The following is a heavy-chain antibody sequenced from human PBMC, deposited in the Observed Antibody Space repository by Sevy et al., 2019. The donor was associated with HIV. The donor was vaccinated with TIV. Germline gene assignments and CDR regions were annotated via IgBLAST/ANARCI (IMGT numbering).Heavy chain of an antibody. CDR2: IKQDGGAQ. D-gene: IGHD2-2*01. CDR1: GFTFSSYW. J-gene: IGHJ4*02. CDR3: ARSTHSAALDY. V-gene: IGHV3-7*01. Sequence: GGSLRLSCAVSGFTFSSYWMSWVRQAPGKGLEWVANIKQDGGAQYDVDSVKGRFAISRDNAKNSLFLQMNSLRVEDTAVYYCARSTHSAALDYWGQGTPVTVSS.